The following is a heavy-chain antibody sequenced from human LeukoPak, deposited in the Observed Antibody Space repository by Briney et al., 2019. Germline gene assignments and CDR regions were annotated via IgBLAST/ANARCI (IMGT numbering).Heavy chain of an antibody. J-gene: IGHJ4*02. Sequence: PSETLSLTCAVSGGSISSGGYSWSWIRQPPGKGLEWIGYIYTSGSTNYNPSLKSRVTISVDTSKNQFSLKLSSVTAADTAVYYCARTMVAYFDYWGQGTLVTVSS. D-gene: IGHD4/OR15-4a*01. CDR1: GGSISSGGYS. CDR2: IYTSGST. CDR3: ARTMVAYFDY. V-gene: IGHV4-30-2*01.